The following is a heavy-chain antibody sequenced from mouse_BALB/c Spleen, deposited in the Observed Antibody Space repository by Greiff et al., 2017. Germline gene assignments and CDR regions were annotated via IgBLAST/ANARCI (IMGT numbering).Heavy chain of an antibody. J-gene: IGHJ1*01. CDR2: ISYSGST. CDR1: GYSITSDYA. D-gene: IGHD1-1*01. Sequence: EVKLMESGPGLVKPSQSLSLTCTVTGYSITSDYAWNWIRQFPGNKLEWMGYISYSGSTSYNPSLKSRISITRDTSKNQFFLQLNSVTTEDTATYYCARYGVVGPENWYFDVWGAGTTVTVSS. CDR3: ARYGVVGPENWYFDV. V-gene: IGHV3-2*02.